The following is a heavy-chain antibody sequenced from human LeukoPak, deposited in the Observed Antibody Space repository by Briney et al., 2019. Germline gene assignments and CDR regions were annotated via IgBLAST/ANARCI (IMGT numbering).Heavy chain of an antibody. CDR1: GGSISSYY. Sequence: SETLSLTSTVSGGSISSYYWSWIRQPPGKGLEWIGYIYYSGSTNYNPSLESRVTISVDTSKNQFSLKLSSVTAADTAVYYCARVTEYCRSTSCYYFDYWGQGTLVTVSS. D-gene: IGHD2-2*01. J-gene: IGHJ4*02. V-gene: IGHV4-59*01. CDR3: ARVTEYCRSTSCYYFDY. CDR2: IYYSGST.